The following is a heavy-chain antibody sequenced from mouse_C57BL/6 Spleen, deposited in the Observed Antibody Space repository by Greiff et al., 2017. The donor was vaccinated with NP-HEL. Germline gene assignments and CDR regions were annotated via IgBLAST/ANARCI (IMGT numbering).Heavy chain of an antibody. J-gene: IGHJ3*01. D-gene: IGHD2-4*01. CDR2: INPGSGGT. CDR3: ARLHYEYAY. Sequence: QVQLQQSGAELVRPGTSVKVSCKASGYAFTNYLIEWVKQRPGQGLEWIGVINPGSGGTNYNEKFKGKATLTADKSSSTAYMQLSSLTSEDSAVYFCARLHYEYAYWGQGTLVTVSA. CDR1: GYAFTNYL. V-gene: IGHV1-54*01.